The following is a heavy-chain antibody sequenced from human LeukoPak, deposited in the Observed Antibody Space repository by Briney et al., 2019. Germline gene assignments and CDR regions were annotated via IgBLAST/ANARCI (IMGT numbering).Heavy chain of an antibody. V-gene: IGHV4-59*08. D-gene: IGHD4-17*01. Sequence: SETLSLTCTVSGGSISGFYWSWIRQPPGKGLEWIGYFYNSGTTHYNPSLRSRLTISGDTSKNQFSLKLSSVTAADTALYYCARHAWDGERDAFDIWGQGTVVTVFS. CDR3: ARHAWDGERDAFDI. CDR1: GGSISGFY. J-gene: IGHJ3*02. CDR2: FYNSGTT.